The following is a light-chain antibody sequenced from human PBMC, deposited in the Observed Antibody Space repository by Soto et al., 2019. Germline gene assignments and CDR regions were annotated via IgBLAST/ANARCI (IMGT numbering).Light chain of an antibody. V-gene: IGLV2-14*01. CDR3: SSYTISSTWV. CDR1: SSDVGGYNY. J-gene: IGLJ3*02. Sequence: VLTQPASVSGSPGQSIAISCTGTSSDVGGYNYVSWSQHHPGKAPKLMIYEVTNRPSGVSDRFSGSKSGNTASLIISGLQAEDEADYYCSSYTISSTWVFGGGTKVTV. CDR2: EVT.